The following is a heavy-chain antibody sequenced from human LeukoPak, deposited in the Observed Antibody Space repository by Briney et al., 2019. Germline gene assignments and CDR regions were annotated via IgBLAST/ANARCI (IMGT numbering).Heavy chain of an antibody. CDR2: IYYSGST. Sequence: SETLSLTCTVSGGSISRSSYYWGWIRQPPGKGLEWIGSIYYSGSTYYNPSLKSRVTISVDTSKNQFSLKLSSVTAADTALYYCARAPGYSSSSYAFDTWGQGTMVTVSS. J-gene: IGHJ3*02. V-gene: IGHV4-39*07. CDR3: ARAPGYSSSSYAFDT. CDR1: GGSISRSSYY. D-gene: IGHD6-13*01.